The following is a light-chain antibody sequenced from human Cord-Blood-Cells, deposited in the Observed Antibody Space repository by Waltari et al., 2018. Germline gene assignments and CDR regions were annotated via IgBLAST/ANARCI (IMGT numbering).Light chain of an antibody. CDR1: QSISSL. CDR2: KAS. Sequence: DIQMTQSPSTLSASVGERVTITCRASQSISSLLAWYQQKPGKAPKLLIYKASSLESGVPSRFSGSGSGTEFTLTISSLQPDDFATYYCQQYNSSPYTFGQGTKLEIK. V-gene: IGKV1-5*03. CDR3: QQYNSSPYT. J-gene: IGKJ2*01.